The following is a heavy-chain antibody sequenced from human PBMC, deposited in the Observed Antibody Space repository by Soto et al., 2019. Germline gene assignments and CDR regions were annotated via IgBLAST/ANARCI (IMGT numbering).Heavy chain of an antibody. CDR3: AKDNDLERDGPFEY. V-gene: IGHV3-9*01. Sequence: EVQLVESGGGSVQPGRSLRLSCAASGFSFDDYGMHWGRQGPGKGLEWVSGISWNSGDIYYADSVKGRFTISRDNAKRSLYLQMNSLRTEVTALYYCAKDNDLERDGPFEYWGQGILVTVSS. J-gene: IGHJ4*02. CDR2: ISWNSGDI. D-gene: IGHD3-3*01. CDR1: GFSFDDYG.